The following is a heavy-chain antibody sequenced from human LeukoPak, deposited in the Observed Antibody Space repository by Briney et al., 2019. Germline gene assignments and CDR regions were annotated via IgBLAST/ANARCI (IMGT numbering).Heavy chain of an antibody. CDR2: ISGSGGST. J-gene: IGHJ6*02. V-gene: IGHV3-23*01. CDR3: AKDRSVQWLRSWNGMDV. CDR1: GFTFSSYA. D-gene: IGHD6-19*01. Sequence: GGSLRLSCAASGFTFSSYAMSWVRQAPGKGPEWVSAISGSGGSTYYADSVKGRFTISRDNSKNTLYLQMNSLRAEDTAVYYCAKDRSVQWLRSWNGMDVWGQGTTVTVSS.